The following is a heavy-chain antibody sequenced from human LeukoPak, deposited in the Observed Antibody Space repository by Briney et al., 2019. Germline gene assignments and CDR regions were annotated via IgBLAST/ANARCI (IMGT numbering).Heavy chain of an antibody. CDR2: INHSGST. J-gene: IGHJ4*02. CDR3: AGLSSSSNQIDY. Sequence: PSETLSLTCSVSDDSITMYYWTWIRQPPGKGLEWIGEINHSGSTNYNPSLKSRVTISVDTSKNQFSLKLSSVTAADTAVYYCAGLSSSSNQIDYWGQGTLVTVSS. V-gene: IGHV4-34*01. CDR1: DDSITMYY. D-gene: IGHD6-6*01.